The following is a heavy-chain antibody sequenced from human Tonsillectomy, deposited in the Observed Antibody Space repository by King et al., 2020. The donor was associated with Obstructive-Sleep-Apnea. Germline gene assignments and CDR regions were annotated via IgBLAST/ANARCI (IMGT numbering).Heavy chain of an antibody. J-gene: IGHJ4*02. Sequence: VQRVESGGGLVKTGGSLRLSFSASGFTFSSYSMNLGRQAPGKWLDWVSSISSRRRYIYYAGSVKCRFTISRDNAKNSLYLQMNSLRAEDTAVYYCAGGERLYVYWGQGTLVTVSS. CDR1: GFTFSSYS. D-gene: IGHD3-16*01. CDR3: AGGERLYVY. CDR2: ISSRRRYI. V-gene: IGHV3-21*01.